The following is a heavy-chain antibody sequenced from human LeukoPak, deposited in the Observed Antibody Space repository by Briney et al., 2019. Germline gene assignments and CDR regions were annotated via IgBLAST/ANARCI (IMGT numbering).Heavy chain of an antibody. D-gene: IGHD3-10*01. J-gene: IGHJ5*02. V-gene: IGHV4-31*03. Sequence: PSETLSLTCTVSGGSISSGGYYWSWIRQHPGKGLEWIGYIYYSGSTYYNPSLKSRVTISVDTSKNQFSLKLSSVTAADTAVYYCATSPMVRGKRWFDPWGQGTLVTVSS. CDR2: IYYSGST. CDR3: ATSPMVRGKRWFDP. CDR1: GGSISSGGYY.